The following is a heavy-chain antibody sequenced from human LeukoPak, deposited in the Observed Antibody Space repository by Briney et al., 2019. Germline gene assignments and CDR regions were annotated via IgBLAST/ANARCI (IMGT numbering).Heavy chain of an antibody. D-gene: IGHD3-10*01. Sequence: GSLRLYAAASGFTVSSNFMNWVRQAQGQGLEWFLDIYSGGSTYYADSVKGRFTISRDNAKNSLYLQMHSLRAEDTAVYYCARGIYDYYGWGSYPTGMDVWGKGTTVTVSS. CDR3: ARGIYDYYGWGSYPTGMDV. V-gene: IGHV3-53*01. CDR2: IYSGGST. CDR1: GFTVSSNF. J-gene: IGHJ6*04.